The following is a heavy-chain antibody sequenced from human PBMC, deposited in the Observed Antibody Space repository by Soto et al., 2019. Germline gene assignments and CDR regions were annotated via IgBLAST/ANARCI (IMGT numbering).Heavy chain of an antibody. CDR1: GFTFSSYG. V-gene: IGHV3-33*01. J-gene: IGHJ4*02. Sequence: QVQLVESGGGVVQPGRSLRLSCAASGFTFSSYGMHWVRQAPGKGLEWVAVIWYDGSNKYYADSVKGRFTISRDNSKNTLYLQMNSLRDEDTAVYYCARDGSAYCGGDCYSYYFDYWGQGTLVTVSS. CDR3: ARDGSAYCGGDCYSYYFDY. CDR2: IWYDGSNK. D-gene: IGHD2-21*02.